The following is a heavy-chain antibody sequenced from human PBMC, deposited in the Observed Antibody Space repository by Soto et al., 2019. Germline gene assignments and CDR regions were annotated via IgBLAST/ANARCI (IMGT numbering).Heavy chain of an antibody. V-gene: IGHV3-23*01. CDR2: ISGSGGSI. J-gene: IGHJ5*01. CDR3: ARGAAATTTGQQWLES. Sequence: EEQLLESGGGLVQVGGSLRLSCAASGFPFSDFAMSWVRQAPGKGLEWVLSISGSGGSICQRDSVEGRFTISRDNSKDTLYLQLNAPTTEDTAIYYCARGAAATTTGQQWLESWGQGTLVTVGS. CDR1: GFPFSDFA. D-gene: IGHD6-25*01.